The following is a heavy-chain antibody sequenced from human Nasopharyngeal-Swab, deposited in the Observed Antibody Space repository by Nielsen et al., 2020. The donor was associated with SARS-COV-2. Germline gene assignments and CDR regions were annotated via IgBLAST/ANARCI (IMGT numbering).Heavy chain of an antibody. CDR3: ARRDTAMVLTDY. D-gene: IGHD5-18*01. CDR2: ISSSSSTI. V-gene: IGHV3-48*02. Sequence: WIRQPPGKGLEWVSYISSSSSTIYCADSVKGRFTISRDNAKNSLYLQMNSLRDEDTAVYYCARRDTAMVLTDYWGQGTLVTVSS. J-gene: IGHJ4*02.